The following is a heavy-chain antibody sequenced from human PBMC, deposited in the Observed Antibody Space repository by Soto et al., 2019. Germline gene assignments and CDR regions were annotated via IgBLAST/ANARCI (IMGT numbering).Heavy chain of an antibody. Sequence: ASVKVSCKASGYTFSCYGISWVRHAPGQGLEWMGWISVYNGNTKYAQKLQGRVTMTTDTSTSTAFIELRCLRSDDTAVYYCSRWVADADYYYAMNVWGQGATVTVSS. CDR2: ISVYNGNT. CDR3: SRWVADADYYYAMNV. J-gene: IGHJ6*02. CDR1: GYTFSCYG. D-gene: IGHD2-15*01. V-gene: IGHV1-18*04.